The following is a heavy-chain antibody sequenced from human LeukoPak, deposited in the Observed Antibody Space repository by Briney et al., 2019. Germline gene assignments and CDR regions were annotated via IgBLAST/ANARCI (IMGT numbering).Heavy chain of an antibody. D-gene: IGHD1-26*01. J-gene: IGHJ4*02. Sequence: GGSLRLSCAASGLTFSSYSMNWVRQAPGKGLEWVSAISGSGDSTDYADSVKGRFPISRDNSKNTLYLQMNSLRAEDTAIYYCAKSRVSYWVPEFDYWGQGTLVTVSS. CDR1: GLTFSSYS. CDR3: AKSRVSYWVPEFDY. V-gene: IGHV3-23*01. CDR2: ISGSGDST.